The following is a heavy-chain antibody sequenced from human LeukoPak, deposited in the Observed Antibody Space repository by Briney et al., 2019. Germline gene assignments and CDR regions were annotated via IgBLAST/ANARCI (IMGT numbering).Heavy chain of an antibody. V-gene: IGHV3-9*01. Sequence: GGSLRLSCAASGFTFDSYAMHWVRQAPGKGLEWVSGISWNSGSIYYADSVKGRFTISRDNAKNSLYLQMNSLRAEDTAVYYCIGSGSYYYFDYWGQGTLVTVSS. CDR3: IGSGSYYYFDY. CDR2: ISWNSGSI. D-gene: IGHD3-10*01. CDR1: GFTFDSYA. J-gene: IGHJ4*02.